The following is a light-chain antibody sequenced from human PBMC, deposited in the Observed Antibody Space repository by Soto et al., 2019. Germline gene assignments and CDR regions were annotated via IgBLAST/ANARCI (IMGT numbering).Light chain of an antibody. CDR2: DAS. V-gene: IGKV1-33*01. CDR3: QQYANLPPIT. J-gene: IGKJ5*01. CDR1: QGLSTW. Sequence: DIQRTQSPSSVSASVGDRITITCRASQGLSTWLAWYQQKPGKAPKLLIYDASNLETGVPSRFSGSGSGTEFTFTISSLQTEDILTYYCQQYANLPPITFGQGTRLEIK.